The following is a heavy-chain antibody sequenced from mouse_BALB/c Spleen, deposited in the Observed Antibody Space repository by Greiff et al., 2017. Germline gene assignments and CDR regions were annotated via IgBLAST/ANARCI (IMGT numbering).Heavy chain of an antibody. Sequence: EVQVVESGGGLVQPGGSLKLSCAASGFTFSSYGMSWVRQTPDKRLELVATINSNGGSTYYPDSVKGRFTISRDNAKNTLYLQMSSLKSEDTAMYYCASLWDWYFDVWGAGTTVTVSS. D-gene: IGHD1-1*01. CDR1: GFTFSSYG. J-gene: IGHJ1*01. CDR3: ASLWDWYFDV. CDR2: INSNGGST. V-gene: IGHV5-6-3*01.